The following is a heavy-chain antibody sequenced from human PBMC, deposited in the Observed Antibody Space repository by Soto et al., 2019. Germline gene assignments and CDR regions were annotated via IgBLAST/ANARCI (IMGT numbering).Heavy chain of an antibody. J-gene: IGHJ5*02. V-gene: IGHV3-21*01. CDR1: GFTFRSFT. CDR2: ISSNSAYI. CDR3: TGDASRDSSARGWFDP. D-gene: IGHD6-13*01. Sequence: GGSLRLSCAASGFTFRSFTMNWVRQAPGKGLEWVSTISSNSAYIYYTDALRGRFTISRDNAKNSLHLQMNSLRAEDTAVYYCTGDASRDSSARGWFDPWGPGTLVTVSS.